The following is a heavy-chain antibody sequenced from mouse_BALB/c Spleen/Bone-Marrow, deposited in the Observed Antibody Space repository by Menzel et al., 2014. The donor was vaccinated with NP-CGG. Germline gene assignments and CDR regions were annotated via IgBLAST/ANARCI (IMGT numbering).Heavy chain of an antibody. D-gene: IGHD2-4*01. J-gene: IGHJ1*01. V-gene: IGHV1-77*01. Sequence: QVQLQQSGPELVKPGASVKMSCKASGYTFTDYVISWVKQRTGQGLEWIGEIYPGSGSTYYNEKFKGKATLTADKSSNTASMQSSSLTSEGSPVYFCARDYDFAWYFGVWGAETTVTVSS. CDR2: IYPGSGST. CDR3: ARDYDFAWYFGV. CDR1: GYTFTDYV.